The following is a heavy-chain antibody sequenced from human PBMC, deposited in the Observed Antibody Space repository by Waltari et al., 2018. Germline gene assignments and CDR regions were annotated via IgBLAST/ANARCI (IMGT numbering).Heavy chain of an antibody. Sequence: QALLVQSETEMKKPGSTVKVSCKASGDTFSGYSFSWVRQAPGQGHEWMGGIVHIFGRIHYAEKVKGRVIITADEVPTTVYMELRRLRYQDTAVYYCVRTYCSSASCLYLDVWGMGTTVIVSS. CDR3: VRTYCSSASCLYLDV. CDR1: GDTFSGYS. J-gene: IGHJ6*03. CDR2: IVHIFGRI. D-gene: IGHD2-2*01. V-gene: IGHV1-69*01.